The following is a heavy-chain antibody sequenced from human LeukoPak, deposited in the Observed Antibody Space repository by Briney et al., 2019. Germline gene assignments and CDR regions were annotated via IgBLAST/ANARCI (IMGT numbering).Heavy chain of an antibody. CDR2: IYHSGST. J-gene: IGHJ4*02. CDR1: GGSISSSNW. CDR3: ARATRVVVGYNYFDH. Sequence: SGTLSLTCAVSGGSISSSNWWSWVRQPPGKGLEWIGEIGEIYHSGSTNYNPSLKSRVTISVDKSKNHFSLKLSSVTAADTAVYYCARATRVVVGYNYFDHWGQGTLVTVSS. D-gene: IGHD3-22*01. V-gene: IGHV4-4*02.